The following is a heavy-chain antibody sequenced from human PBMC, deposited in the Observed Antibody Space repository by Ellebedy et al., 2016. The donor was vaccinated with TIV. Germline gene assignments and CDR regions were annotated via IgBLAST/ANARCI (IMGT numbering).Heavy chain of an antibody. J-gene: IGHJ4*02. V-gene: IGHV3-23*01. CDR3: AIYLVSTIGLDFDY. CDR1: RFTFSDYA. Sequence: PGGSLRLSCAASRFTFSDYAMSWVRQAPGKGLEWVSGISGTGDTADYADSVKGRFTISRDNSRNTLYLQMNSLRAEDTAVYYCAIYLVSTIGLDFDYWGQGTLVTVSS. CDR2: ISGTGDTA. D-gene: IGHD5/OR15-5a*01.